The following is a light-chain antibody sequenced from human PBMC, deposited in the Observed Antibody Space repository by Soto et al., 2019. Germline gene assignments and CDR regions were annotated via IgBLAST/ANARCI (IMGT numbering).Light chain of an antibody. V-gene: IGLV2-8*01. CDR1: SSDVGGYNY. CDR3: QSFAGSNNYV. CDR2: EVT. J-gene: IGLJ1*01. Sequence: QSALTQPPSASGSPGQSVTVSCTGTSSDVGGYNYVSWYQQHPGKAPKLMIYEVTERPSGVPDRFSGSKSGYTASLTVSGLQAEDEADYYCQSFAGSNNYVFGTGTKVTVL.